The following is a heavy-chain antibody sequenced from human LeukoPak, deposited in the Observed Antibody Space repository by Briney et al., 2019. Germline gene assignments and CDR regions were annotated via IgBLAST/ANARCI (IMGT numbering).Heavy chain of an antibody. CDR3: ARAETAAAGTPVDY. Sequence: SETLSLTCTVSGATIKSYYWSWIRQSPGKGLEWIADIHYAGSTNYNPSLKSRVTISVDLSKNHFSLKLSSVTAADTAVYYCARAETAAAGTPVDYWGQGTLVTVSS. CDR1: GATIKSYY. V-gene: IGHV4-59*12. D-gene: IGHD6-13*01. CDR2: IHYAGST. J-gene: IGHJ4*02.